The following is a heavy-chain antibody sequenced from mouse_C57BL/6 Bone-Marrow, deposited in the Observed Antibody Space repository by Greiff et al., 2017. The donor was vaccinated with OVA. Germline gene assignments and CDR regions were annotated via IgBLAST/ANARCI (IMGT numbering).Heavy chain of an antibody. CDR2: SRNKANDYTT. J-gene: IGHJ4*01. CDR3: AREATYGPLRGAMDD. D-gene: IGHD1-1*01. Sequence: EVNVVESGGGLVQSGRSLRLSCATSGFTFSDFYMEWVRQAPGKGLEWIAASRNKANDYTTEYSASVKGRFIVSRDTSQSILYLQMKGLRAEDTAIYDGAREATYGPLRGAMDDWGQGTSVTVSS. V-gene: IGHV7-1*01. CDR1: GFTFSDFY.